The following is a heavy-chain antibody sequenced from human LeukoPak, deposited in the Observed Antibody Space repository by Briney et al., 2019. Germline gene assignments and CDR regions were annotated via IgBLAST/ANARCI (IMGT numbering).Heavy chain of an antibody. V-gene: IGHV4-34*01. Sequence: NSSETLSLTCAVYGGSFSGYYWSWIRQPPGKGLEWIGEINHSGSTNYNPSLKSRVTISVDTSKNQFSLKLSSVTAADTAVYCCARGGDILTGYDFDIWGQGTMVTVSS. CDR3: ARGGDILTGYDFDI. CDR2: INHSGST. D-gene: IGHD3-9*01. J-gene: IGHJ3*02. CDR1: GGSFSGYY.